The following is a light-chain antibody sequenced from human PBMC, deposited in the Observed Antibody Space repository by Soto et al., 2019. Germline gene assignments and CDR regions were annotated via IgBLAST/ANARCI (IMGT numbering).Light chain of an antibody. CDR3: QQYGSSPIT. V-gene: IGKV3-20*01. J-gene: IGKJ5*01. Sequence: EIVLTQSPGTLSLSPGERATLSCRASQSVSSNFLAWYQQKPGQAPRLLIYGVSSMATGIPDRFSGSGSGTDFSLTISRLEPEDLAVYHCQQYGSSPITFGQGTRLEIK. CDR1: QSVSSNF. CDR2: GVS.